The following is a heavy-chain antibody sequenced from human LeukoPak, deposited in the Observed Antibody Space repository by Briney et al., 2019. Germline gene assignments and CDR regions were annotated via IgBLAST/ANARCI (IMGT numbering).Heavy chain of an antibody. CDR2: ISYGNT. D-gene: IGHD5-18*01. V-gene: IGHV4-59*01. CDR1: GGSISTYY. J-gene: IGHJ5*02. CDR3: ARDKAHSYGRYFDP. Sequence: PSETLSLTCSVPGGSISTYYWNWIRQTPGKGLEWIGHISYGNTDYNPSLKSRVTISVDTSKNQFSLKLTSVTAADTAVYYCARDKAHSYGRYFDPWGQGALVTVSS.